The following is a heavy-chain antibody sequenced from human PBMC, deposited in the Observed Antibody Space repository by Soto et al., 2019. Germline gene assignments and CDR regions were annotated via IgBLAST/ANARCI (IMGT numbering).Heavy chain of an antibody. J-gene: IGHJ4*02. CDR1: GYTFTSYG. Sequence: QVQLVQSGAEVKKPGASVKVSCKASGYTFTSYGISWVRQAPGQGLEWMGWISAYNGNTKYAQKFQGRVTMTTDTATRTAYMEVRSLISDDTAVYYCARDAAAGLNDYWGQGTPVTVSS. V-gene: IGHV1-18*01. CDR3: ARDAAAGLNDY. D-gene: IGHD6-13*01. CDR2: ISAYNGNT.